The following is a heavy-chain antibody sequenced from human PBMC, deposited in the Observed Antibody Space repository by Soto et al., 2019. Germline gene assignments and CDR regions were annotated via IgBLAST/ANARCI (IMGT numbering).Heavy chain of an antibody. CDR1: GYSFTKYW. J-gene: IGHJ6*02. CDR3: ARHYICRGGDCYYYGMDV. CDR2: IDPSDSYI. V-gene: IGHV5-10-1*01. Sequence: GASLKISCKGSGYSFTKYWISWVRQMPGKGLEWMGRIDPSDSYINYSPSFQGHVTVSAYKSINTASLQWSSLRASDTAIYYCARHYICRGGDCYYYGMDVWGQGTTVTVSS. D-gene: IGHD3-16*01.